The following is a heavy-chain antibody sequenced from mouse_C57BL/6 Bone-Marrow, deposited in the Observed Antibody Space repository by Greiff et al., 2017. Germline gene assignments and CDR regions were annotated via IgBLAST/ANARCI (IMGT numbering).Heavy chain of an antibody. Sequence: QVQLQQPGAELVKPGASVKLSCTASGFTFTSYCMHWVKQRPGQGLEWIGMIHPNSGSTNYNEKFKSKATLTVDKSSSTAYMQLSSLTSEDSAVYYCARAYGSSYRFDYWGQGTTLTVSS. V-gene: IGHV1-64*01. CDR2: IHPNSGST. CDR3: ARAYGSSYRFDY. CDR1: GFTFTSYC. J-gene: IGHJ2*01. D-gene: IGHD1-1*01.